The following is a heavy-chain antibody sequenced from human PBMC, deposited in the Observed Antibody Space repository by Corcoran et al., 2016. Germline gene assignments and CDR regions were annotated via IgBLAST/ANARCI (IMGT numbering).Heavy chain of an antibody. CDR3: AKKDTVTTNLFYP. J-gene: IGHJ5*02. CDR1: GFTFSSYA. D-gene: IGHD4-17*01. Sequence: EVQLLESGGGLVQPGGSLRLSCAASGFTFSSYAMSWVRQAPGQGLEWVSAISGSGGSTYYADSVKGRVTISRDNSKNTLYLQMNSLRAEDTAVYYCAKKDTVTTNLFYPCGQGTLVTVSS. CDR2: ISGSGGST. V-gene: IGHV3-23*01.